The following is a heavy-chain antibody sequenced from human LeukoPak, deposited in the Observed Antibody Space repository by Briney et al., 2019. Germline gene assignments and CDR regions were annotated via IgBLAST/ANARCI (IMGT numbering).Heavy chain of an antibody. Sequence: GGSLRLSCAASGFTFDDYAMHWVRQPPGKGLEWVSGISDGGTSYYADSVKGRFTISRDNAKNSLYLQTNSLRAEDTAFYYCARDDPYSGYDYDYWGRGVLVTVSS. CDR1: GFTFDDYA. D-gene: IGHD5-12*01. V-gene: IGHV3-20*04. CDR2: ISDGGTS. CDR3: ARDDPYSGYDYDY. J-gene: IGHJ4*02.